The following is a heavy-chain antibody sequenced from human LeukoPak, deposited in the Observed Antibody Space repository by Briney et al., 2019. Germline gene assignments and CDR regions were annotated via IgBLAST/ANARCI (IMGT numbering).Heavy chain of an antibody. D-gene: IGHD2-2*01. Sequence: GASVKVSCKASGYTFTSYAMHWVRQAPGQRLEWMGWINAGNGNTKYSQKFQGRVTITRDTSASTAYMELSSLRSEDTAVYYCARVALSDCSSTSCAEDYWGQGTLVTVSS. CDR2: INAGNGNT. CDR3: ARVALSDCSSTSCAEDY. CDR1: GYTFTSYA. J-gene: IGHJ4*02. V-gene: IGHV1-3*01.